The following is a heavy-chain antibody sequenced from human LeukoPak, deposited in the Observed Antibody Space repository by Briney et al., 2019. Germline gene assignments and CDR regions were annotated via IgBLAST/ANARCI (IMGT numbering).Heavy chain of an antibody. D-gene: IGHD3-22*01. V-gene: IGHV4-59*08. CDR2: IYYSGST. CDR3: ARHPIPYDSSGPFDY. J-gene: IGHJ4*02. CDR1: GGSISSYY. Sequence: PSETLSLTCTVSGGSISSYYWSWIRQPPGKGLEWIGYIYYSGSTNYNPSLKSRVTISVDASKNQFSLKLSSVTAADTAVYYCARHPIPYDSSGPFDYWGQGTLVTVSS.